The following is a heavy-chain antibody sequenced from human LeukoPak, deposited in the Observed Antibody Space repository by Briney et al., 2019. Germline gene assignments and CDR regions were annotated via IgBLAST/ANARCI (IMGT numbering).Heavy chain of an antibody. Sequence: GGSLRPSCAASGFTFDDYAMHWVRQAPGKGLEWVSGISWNSGSIGYADSVKGRFTISRDNAKNSLYLQMNSLRAEDTALYYCACQLLGEAFDIWGQGTMVTVSS. CDR2: ISWNSGSI. CDR3: ACQLLGEAFDI. J-gene: IGHJ3*02. D-gene: IGHD2-2*01. CDR1: GFTFDDYA. V-gene: IGHV3-9*01.